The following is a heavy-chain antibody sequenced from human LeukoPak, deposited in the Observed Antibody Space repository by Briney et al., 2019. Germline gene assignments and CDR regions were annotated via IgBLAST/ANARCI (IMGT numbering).Heavy chain of an antibody. D-gene: IGHD3-10*01. CDR2: INPNSGGT. J-gene: IGHJ4*02. CDR1: GYTFTGYY. V-gene: IGHV1-2*02. Sequence: ASVKVSCKASGYTFTGYYMHWVRQAPGQGLEWMGWINPNSGGTNYAQKFQGRVTMTRDTSISTAYMELSRLRSDDTAVHYCARVGGYGSGSYTDHFDYWGQGTLVTVSS. CDR3: ARVGGYGSGSYTDHFDY.